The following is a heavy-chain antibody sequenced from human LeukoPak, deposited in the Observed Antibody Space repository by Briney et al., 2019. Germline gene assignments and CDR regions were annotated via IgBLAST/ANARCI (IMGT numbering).Heavy chain of an antibody. Sequence: GGSLRLSCAASGFTFSNYLMHWVRQAPGKGLMWVSRVHIDGSSTTYADSVKGRFTISRDDAKNTLYLQMNSLRAEDTAVYYCARAPSGWHATDVWGQGTTVTVSS. J-gene: IGHJ6*02. CDR2: VHIDGSST. CDR1: GFTFSNYL. D-gene: IGHD6-19*01. V-gene: IGHV3-74*01. CDR3: ARAPSGWHATDV.